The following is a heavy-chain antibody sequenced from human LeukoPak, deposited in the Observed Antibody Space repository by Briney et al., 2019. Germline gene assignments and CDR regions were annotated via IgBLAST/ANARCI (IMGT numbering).Heavy chain of an antibody. D-gene: IGHD3-10*02. V-gene: IGHV3-20*04. Sequence: GGSLRLSCAASGFTFDDYGMSWVRQAPGKGLEWVSGINWNGGSTGYADSVKGRFTISRGNAKNSLYLQMNSLRAEDTAVYYCAELGITMIGGVWGKGTTVTISS. CDR3: AELGITMIGGV. J-gene: IGHJ6*04. CDR2: INWNGGST. CDR1: GFTFDDYG.